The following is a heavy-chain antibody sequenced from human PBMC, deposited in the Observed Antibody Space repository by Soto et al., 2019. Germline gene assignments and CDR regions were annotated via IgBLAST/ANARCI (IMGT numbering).Heavy chain of an antibody. CDR1: GASISSGDYF. J-gene: IGHJ4*02. V-gene: IGHV4-30-4*01. Sequence: PSETLSLTCTVSGASISSGDYFWTWIRHPPGKGLEWIGYVYYNGTTDYNPSLKNRVTISADTSKSQFSLKVTSVTAADTAVYYCARDHIDPLPRGFDYWGQGTLVTVSS. CDR3: ARDHIDPLPRGFDY. CDR2: VYYNGTT. D-gene: IGHD2-2*01.